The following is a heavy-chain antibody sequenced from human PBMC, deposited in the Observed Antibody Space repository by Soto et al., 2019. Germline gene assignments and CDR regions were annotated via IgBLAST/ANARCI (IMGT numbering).Heavy chain of an antibody. CDR2: INAGNDNT. CDR1: GYTFTSYA. CDR3: ARVGYSYGSYGMDV. J-gene: IGHJ6*02. D-gene: IGHD5-18*01. Sequence: ASVKVSCKASGYTFTSYAMHWVRQAPGQRLEWMGWINAGNDNTKYSQKLQGRVTMTTDTSTSTAYMELRSLRSEDTAVYYCARVGYSYGSYGMDVWGQGTTVTVSS. V-gene: IGHV1-3*01.